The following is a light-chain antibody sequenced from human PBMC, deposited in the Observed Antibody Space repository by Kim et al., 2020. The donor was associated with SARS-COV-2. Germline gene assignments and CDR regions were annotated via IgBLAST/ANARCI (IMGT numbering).Light chain of an antibody. CDR1: SSDIGAYDY. Sequence: GQSVTISGTGTSSDIGAYDYVSWFQQHPGKAPRLMIYDVTKSPSGVPDRFSGSKSVNTASLIISGLQAEDEAAYYCCSYAGTYTWVFGGGTQLTVL. J-gene: IGLJ3*02. CDR2: DVT. V-gene: IGLV2-11*03. CDR3: CSYAGTYTWV.